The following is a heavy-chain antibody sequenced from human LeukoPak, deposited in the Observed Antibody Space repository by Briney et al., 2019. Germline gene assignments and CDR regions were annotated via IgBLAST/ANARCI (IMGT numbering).Heavy chain of an antibody. CDR1: GFTFDDYA. CDR2: IGWNSGGI. D-gene: IGHD6-13*01. Sequence: QSGGSLRLSCAASGFTFDDYAMHWVRQAPGKGLEWVSGIGWNSGGIVYADSVKGRFTISRDNAKKSLYLQMNSLGAEDTALYYCVKVTAAGFVDHWGQGTLVTVSS. J-gene: IGHJ4*02. CDR3: VKVTAAGFVDH. V-gene: IGHV3-9*01.